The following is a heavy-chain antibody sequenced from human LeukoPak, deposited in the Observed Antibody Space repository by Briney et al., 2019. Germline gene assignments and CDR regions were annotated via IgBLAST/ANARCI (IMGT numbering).Heavy chain of an antibody. CDR1: GGTFSSYA. V-gene: IGHV1-69*01. CDR2: IIPIFGTA. D-gene: IGHD2-21*01. CDR3: AYSLRLARGAFDI. J-gene: IGHJ3*02. Sequence: SVKVSCKASGGTFSSYAISWVRQAPGQGLEWMGGIIPIFGTANYAQKFQGRVTITSDESTSTAYMELSSLRSEDTAVYYCAYSLRLARGAFDIWGQGTMVTVSS.